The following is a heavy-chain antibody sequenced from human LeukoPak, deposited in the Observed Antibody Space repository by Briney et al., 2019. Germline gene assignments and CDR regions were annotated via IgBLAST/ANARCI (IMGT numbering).Heavy chain of an antibody. D-gene: IGHD1-1*01. CDR3: ARRYNWNDTRD. CDR2: IYYSGST. Sequence: PSETLSPTCTVSGGSISSTNYYWGWIRQPPGKGLEWIGSIYYSGSTYYNPSLKSRLTISLDTSKNQFSLRLSSVTAADTAFYYCARRYNWNDTRDWGQGTLVTVSP. CDR1: GGSISSTNYY. V-gene: IGHV4-39*07. J-gene: IGHJ4*02.